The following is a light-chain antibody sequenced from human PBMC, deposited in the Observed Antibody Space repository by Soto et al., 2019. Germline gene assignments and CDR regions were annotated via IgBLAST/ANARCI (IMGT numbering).Light chain of an antibody. CDR3: QQYDAWPYT. J-gene: IGKJ2*01. V-gene: IGKV3-15*01. CDR2: RAS. CDR1: QSISSN. Sequence: EKVMTQSPATLSMSPGERATLSCRASQSISSNLAWYHQKPGQAPRLLIYRASTRATGIPARFSGSGSGTEFTLTISSLQPEDFAIYYYQQYDAWPYTFGQGTKLEI.